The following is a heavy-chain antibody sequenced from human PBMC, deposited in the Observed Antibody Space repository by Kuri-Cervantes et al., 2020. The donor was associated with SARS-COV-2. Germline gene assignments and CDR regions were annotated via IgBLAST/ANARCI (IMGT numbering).Heavy chain of an antibody. CDR2: SSTYNGYT. CDR1: GYTFTGYY. CDR3: ARVGATYFYGMNV. J-gene: IGHJ6*02. V-gene: IGHV1-18*04. Sequence: ASVKVSCKPSGYTFTGYYMHWVRQAPGQGLEWMGWSSTYNGYTNYEQKFKGRVTMTTDTSTSTAYMELRSLRSDDTAVYYCARVGATYFYGMNVWGQGTTVTVSS. D-gene: IGHD1-26*01.